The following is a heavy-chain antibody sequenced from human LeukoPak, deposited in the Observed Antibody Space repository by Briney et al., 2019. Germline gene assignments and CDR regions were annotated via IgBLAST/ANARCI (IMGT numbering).Heavy chain of an antibody. CDR2: IYYSGST. V-gene: IGHV4-39*07. D-gene: IGHD3-10*01. J-gene: IGHJ3*02. CDR3: ARDSLLYYASDI. CDR1: GGSISTSSYS. Sequence: SETLSLTCTVSGGSISTSSYSWGWIRQPPGKGLEWIGSIYYSGSTYYNPSLKSRVTISVDTSKNQFSLKLTSMTAADTAVYYCARDSLLYYASDIWGHGTMVTVSS.